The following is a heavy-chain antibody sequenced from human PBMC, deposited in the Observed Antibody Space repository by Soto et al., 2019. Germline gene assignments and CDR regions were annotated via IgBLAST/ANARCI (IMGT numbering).Heavy chain of an antibody. D-gene: IGHD3-10*01. Sequence: EVPLVESGGGLVQPGRSLRLSCAASGFTFDDYAMHWVRQAPGKGLEWVSGISWDGGSIGYADSVKGRFTISRDNAKNSLYLQMNSLRAEDTALYYCAKEWFGETGYYYYMDVWGKGTTVTVSS. J-gene: IGHJ6*03. V-gene: IGHV3-9*01. CDR1: GFTFDDYA. CDR2: ISWDGGSI. CDR3: AKEWFGETGYYYYMDV.